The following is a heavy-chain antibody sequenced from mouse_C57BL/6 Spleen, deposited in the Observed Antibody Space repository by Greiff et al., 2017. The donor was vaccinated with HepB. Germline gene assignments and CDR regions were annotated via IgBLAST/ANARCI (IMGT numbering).Heavy chain of an antibody. CDR3: ARMEKPQATGVIDY. D-gene: IGHD3-2*02. V-gene: IGHV1-39*01. CDR2: INPNYGTT. CDR1: GYSFTDYN. J-gene: IGHJ4*01. Sequence: EVQLQQSGPELVKPGASVKISCKASGYSFTDYNMNWVKQSNGKSLEWIRVINPNYGTTSYNQKFKGKATLTVDQSSSTAYMQLNSLSSEDSAVYYCARMEKPQATGVIDYWGQGTSVTVS.